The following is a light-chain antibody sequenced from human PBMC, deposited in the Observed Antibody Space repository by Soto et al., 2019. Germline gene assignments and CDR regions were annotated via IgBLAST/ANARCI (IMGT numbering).Light chain of an antibody. Sequence: QSVLTQPASVSGSPGQSITISCTGTSSVVGGYNYVSWYQQHPGKAPKLMTYDVSNRPSGVSNRFSGSKSGNTASLTISGLQAEDEADYYCRSYTSSSTGVFGTGTKVTVL. CDR1: SSVVGGYNY. CDR2: DVS. V-gene: IGLV2-14*01. J-gene: IGLJ1*01. CDR3: RSYTSSSTGV.